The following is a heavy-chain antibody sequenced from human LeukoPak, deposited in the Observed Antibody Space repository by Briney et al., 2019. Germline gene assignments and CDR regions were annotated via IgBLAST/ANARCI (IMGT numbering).Heavy chain of an antibody. Sequence: ASVKVSCKASGYTFTSYGISRVRQAPGQGLEWMGWISAYNGNTNYAQKLQGRVTMTTDTSTSTTYMELRSLRSYDTAVYYCARPHHGSGALIDCWGEGTLVTVSS. CDR1: GYTFTSYG. CDR3: ARPHHGSGALIDC. J-gene: IGHJ4*02. V-gene: IGHV1-18*01. D-gene: IGHD6-25*01. CDR2: ISAYNGNT.